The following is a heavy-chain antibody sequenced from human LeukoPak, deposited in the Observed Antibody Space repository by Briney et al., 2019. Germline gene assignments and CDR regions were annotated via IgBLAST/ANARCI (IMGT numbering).Heavy chain of an antibody. CDR3: AKPRSGWLQAPFDY. V-gene: IGHV3-9*01. D-gene: IGHD5-24*01. CDR2: ISWNSGSI. CDR1: GFTFEDYA. J-gene: IGHJ4*02. Sequence: SLRLSCAASGFTFEDYAMHWVGQAPGKGVEGVSGISWNSGSIVYEDSVKGRFTISRDNAKNSLYLQMNSLRAEDTALYYCAKPRSGWLQAPFDYWGQGTLVTVSS.